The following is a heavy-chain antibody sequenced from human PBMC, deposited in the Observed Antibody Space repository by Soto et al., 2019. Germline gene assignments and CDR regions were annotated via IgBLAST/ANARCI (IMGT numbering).Heavy chain of an antibody. Sequence: GGSLRLSCAASGFTFSSYWMHWFRQAPGKGLVWVSRINSDGSSTSYADSVKGRFTISRDNAKNTLYLQMNSLRAEDTAVYYCARDGDSSGWYEPSYYWGQGTLVTVSS. J-gene: IGHJ4*02. CDR3: ARDGDSSGWYEPSYY. CDR2: INSDGSST. CDR1: GFTFSSYW. D-gene: IGHD6-19*01. V-gene: IGHV3-74*01.